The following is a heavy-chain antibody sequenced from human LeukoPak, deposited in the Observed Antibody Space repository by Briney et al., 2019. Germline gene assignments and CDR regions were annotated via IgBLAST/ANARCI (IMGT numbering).Heavy chain of an antibody. CDR1: GGPFSRYY. J-gene: IGHJ4*02. CDR3: ARSDYDLLTGYSAVYFDF. V-gene: IGHV4-59*01. D-gene: IGHD3-9*01. CDR2: IYYSGST. Sequence: PSETLSLTCTVSGGPFSRYYWGWIRQPPGKGLAWIGYIYYSGSTNYNPSLKSRITMSMDRSKKQFSLRLSSVTAADTAVYYCARSDYDLLTGYSAVYFDFWGQGALVTVSS.